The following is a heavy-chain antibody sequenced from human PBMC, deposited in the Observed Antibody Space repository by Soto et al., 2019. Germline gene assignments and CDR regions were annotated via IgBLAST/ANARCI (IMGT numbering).Heavy chain of an antibody. Sequence: PSETLSLTCTVSGASVSSADSYWTWIRQPPGEGLEWIGFLYYSGSTYYNPSLKSRVTISVDTSKNQFSLKLSSVTAADTAVYYCARGSYYYGSGSSLGYFDYWGQGTLGT. CDR2: LYYSGST. D-gene: IGHD3-10*01. CDR3: ARGSYYYGSGSSLGYFDY. V-gene: IGHV4-30-4*01. J-gene: IGHJ4*02. CDR1: GASVSSADSY.